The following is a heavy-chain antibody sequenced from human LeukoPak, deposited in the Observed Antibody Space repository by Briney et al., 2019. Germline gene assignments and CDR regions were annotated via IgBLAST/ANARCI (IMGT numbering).Heavy chain of an antibody. D-gene: IGHD1-26*01. V-gene: IGHV4-59*08. Sequence: PSETLSPTCTVSGGSISGFYWSWIRQPPGKGLECIGYMYYSGSTNYNPSLRSRVTISVDTSKNQFSLQLSSVTAADTAVYYCARLPNTYGATHFDYWGQGTLVTVSS. CDR2: MYYSGST. J-gene: IGHJ4*02. CDR1: GGSISGFY. CDR3: ARLPNTYGATHFDY.